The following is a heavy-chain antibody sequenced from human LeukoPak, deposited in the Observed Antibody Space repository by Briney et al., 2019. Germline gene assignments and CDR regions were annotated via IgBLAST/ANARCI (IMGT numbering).Heavy chain of an antibody. CDR2: ISAYNGNT. CDR1: GYTFTSYG. J-gene: IGHJ5*02. Sequence: ASVKVSCKASGYTFTSYGISWVRQAPGQGLEWMGWISAYNGNTNYAQKLQGRVTMTTDTSTSTAYMELRSLRSDDTAVYYCARDPSVPAAPRWFDPWGQGTLATVSS. D-gene: IGHD2-2*01. V-gene: IGHV1-18*01. CDR3: ARDPSVPAAPRWFDP.